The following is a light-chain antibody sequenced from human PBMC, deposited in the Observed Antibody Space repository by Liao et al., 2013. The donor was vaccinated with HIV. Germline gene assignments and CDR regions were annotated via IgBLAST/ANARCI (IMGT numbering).Light chain of an antibody. J-gene: IGLJ3*02. CDR1: KLGDKY. V-gene: IGLV3-1*01. CDR2: QDN. Sequence: SYELTQPPSVSVSPGQTASITSSGDKLGDKYACWYQQKPGQSPVLVIYQDNKRPSGIPERFSGSSSGTTVTLTISGAQVEDEADYYCYSAADNSWVFGGGTKLTVL. CDR3: YSAADNSWV.